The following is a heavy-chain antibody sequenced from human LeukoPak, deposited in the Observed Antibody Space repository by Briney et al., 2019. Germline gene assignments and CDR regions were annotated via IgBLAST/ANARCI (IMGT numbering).Heavy chain of an antibody. V-gene: IGHV4-34*01. Sequence: SETLSLTCAVYGGSFSGYYWSWIRQPPGKGLEWIGEINHSGGTNYNPSLKSRVTISVDTSKNQFSLKLSSVTAADTAVYYCARLYGDYVYYFDYWGQGTLVTVSS. CDR2: INHSGGT. J-gene: IGHJ4*02. CDR3: ARLYGDYVYYFDY. D-gene: IGHD4-17*01. CDR1: GGSFSGYY.